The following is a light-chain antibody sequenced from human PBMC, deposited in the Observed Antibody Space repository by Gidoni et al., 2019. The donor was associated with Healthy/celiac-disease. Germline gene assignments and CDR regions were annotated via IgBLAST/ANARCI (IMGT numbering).Light chain of an antibody. Sequence: QSVLTQPPSASGTPGPRVTTSCSGRSSNIGSNTGNWYQQLPGTAPKLLIYSNNQRPSGVPDRFSGAKSGTSASLAISGLQSEDEADYYCAAWDDSLNVSVVFGGGTKLTVL. J-gene: IGLJ2*01. CDR1: SSNIGSNT. V-gene: IGLV1-44*01. CDR3: AAWDDSLNVSVV. CDR2: SNN.